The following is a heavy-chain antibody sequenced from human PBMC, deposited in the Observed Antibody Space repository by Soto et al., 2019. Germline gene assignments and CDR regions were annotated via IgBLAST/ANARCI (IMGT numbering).Heavy chain of an antibody. CDR1: GFTFSSCG. CDR3: AKDPSSSIAARVIYFDY. V-gene: IGHV3-30*18. J-gene: IGHJ4*02. CDR2: ISYDGSNK. D-gene: IGHD6-6*01. Sequence: HPGGSLRLSCAASGFTFSSCGMHWVRQAPGKGLEWVAVISYDGSNKYYADSVKGRFTISRDNSKNTLYLQMNSLRAEDTAVYYCAKDPSSSIAARVIYFDYWGQGTLVTVSS.